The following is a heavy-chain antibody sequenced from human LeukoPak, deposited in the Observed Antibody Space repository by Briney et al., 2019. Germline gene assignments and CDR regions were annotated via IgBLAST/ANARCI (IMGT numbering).Heavy chain of an antibody. V-gene: IGHV3-23*01. D-gene: IGHD2-2*02. CDR2: ISGSGGST. CDR3: AKDLICSSTSCYTNPY. CDR1: GFTFSSYA. Sequence: PGGSLRLSCAASGFTFSSYAMSWVRQAPGKGLEWVSAISGSGGSTYYADSVKGRFTISRDNSKNTLYLQMNSLRAEDTAVYYCAKDLICSSTSCYTNPYWGQGTLVTVPS. J-gene: IGHJ4*02.